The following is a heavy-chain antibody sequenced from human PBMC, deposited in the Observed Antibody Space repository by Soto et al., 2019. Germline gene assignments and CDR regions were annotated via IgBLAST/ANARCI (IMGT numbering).Heavy chain of an antibody. Sequence: PGGSLRLSCAASGFTFSSYAMSWVRQAPGEGLEWVSAITGSGSSKYYADSVRGRFTISRDNSKNMLFLQMNSLRPEDTAVYFCARELTGWYFDSWGLGTLVTVSS. D-gene: IGHD6-19*01. CDR3: ARELTGWYFDS. J-gene: IGHJ5*01. CDR2: ITGSGSSK. CDR1: GFTFSSYA. V-gene: IGHV3-23*01.